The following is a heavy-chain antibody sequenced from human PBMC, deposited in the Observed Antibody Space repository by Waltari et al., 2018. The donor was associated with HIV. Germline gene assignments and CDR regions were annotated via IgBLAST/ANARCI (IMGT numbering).Heavy chain of an antibody. CDR3: ATPIMIAFGGDDF. J-gene: IGHJ4*02. Sequence: EVQLVESGGGLVQPGGSLRLSCAPSGFTLGPYWIPWVRQVPGQGLVWVERIKRDGSSTSYADSVKGRFTVSRDNAKNTLYLQMNSLRPEDSAVYYCATPIMIAFGGDDFWGQGTLVTVSS. CDR2: IKRDGSST. CDR1: GFTLGPYW. D-gene: IGHD3-16*01. V-gene: IGHV3-74*01.